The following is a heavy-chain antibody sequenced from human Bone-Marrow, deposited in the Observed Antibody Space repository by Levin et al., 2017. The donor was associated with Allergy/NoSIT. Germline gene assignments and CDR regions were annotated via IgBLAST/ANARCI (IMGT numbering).Heavy chain of an antibody. V-gene: IGHV4-61*02. CDR2: MFAGGAA. CDR1: GDSINNTHHY. CDR3: ARDKTVNSWHVGWFDS. Sequence: PSQTLSLTCTVSGDSINNTHHYWSWIRQPAGKGLEWIGRMFAGGAATYNRSLRSRVTVSIDTSKNQFSLKLPSVTAADTTVDYCARDKTVNSWHVGWFDSWGQGTLVTVSS. J-gene: IGHJ5*01. D-gene: IGHD6-13*01.